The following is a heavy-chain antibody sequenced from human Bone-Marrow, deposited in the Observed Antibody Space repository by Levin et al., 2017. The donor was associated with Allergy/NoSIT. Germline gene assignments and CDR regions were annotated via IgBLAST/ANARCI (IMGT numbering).Heavy chain of an antibody. D-gene: IGHD3-10*01. J-gene: IGHJ4*02. V-gene: IGHV3-30-3*01. CDR2: ISYDGSTT. CDR3: ARDARRFGSGTYLFDY. Sequence: GGSLRLSCAGSGFTFSSYAMHWVRQAPGKGLEWVAFISYDGSTTSYADSVKGRFTTSRDNSTNTLFVEINSLRDEDTAVYYCARDARRFGSGTYLFDYWGQGTLVIVSS. CDR1: GFTFSSYA.